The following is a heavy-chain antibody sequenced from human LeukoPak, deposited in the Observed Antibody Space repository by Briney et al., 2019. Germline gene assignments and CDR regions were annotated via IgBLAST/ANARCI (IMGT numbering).Heavy chain of an antibody. CDR2: IYYSGST. J-gene: IGHJ6*02. CDR1: GGSISSYY. Sequence: SETLSLTCTVFGGSISSYYWSWIRQPPGKGLEWIGYIYYSGSTNYNPSLKSRVTISVDTSKNQFSLKLSSVTAADTAVYYCARADGNYYYCGMDVWGQGTTVTVSS. V-gene: IGHV4-59*01. CDR3: ARADGNYYYCGMDV.